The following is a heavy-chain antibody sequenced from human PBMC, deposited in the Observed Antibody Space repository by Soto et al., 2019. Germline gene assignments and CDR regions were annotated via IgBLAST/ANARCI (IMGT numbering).Heavy chain of an antibody. J-gene: IGHJ5*02. D-gene: IGHD3-10*01. CDR2: MNPNGGNT. Sequence: GASVKVSCKASGYTFTSYDINWVRHATGQGLEWMGWMNPNGGNTGYAQKFQGRVTMTRNTSISTAYMELSSLRSEDTAVYYCARRWFGELLFFWFDPWGQGTLVTVSS. V-gene: IGHV1-8*01. CDR3: ARRWFGELLFFWFDP. CDR1: GYTFTSYD.